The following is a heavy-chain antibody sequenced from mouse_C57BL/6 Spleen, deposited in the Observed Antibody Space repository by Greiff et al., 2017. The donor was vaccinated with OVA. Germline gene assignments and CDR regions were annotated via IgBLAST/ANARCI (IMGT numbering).Heavy chain of an antibody. J-gene: IGHJ3*01. CDR2: IRNKANGYTT. Sequence: EVKLQESGGGLVQPGGSLSLSCAASGFTFTDYYMSWVRQPPGKALEWLGFIRNKANGYTTEYSASVKGRFTISRDNSQSILYLQMNALRAEDLATYYCARYDSLRYGTPSWFAYWGQGTLVTVSA. CDR3: ARYDSLRYGTPSWFAY. D-gene: IGHD1-1*01. V-gene: IGHV7-3*01. CDR1: GFTFTDYY.